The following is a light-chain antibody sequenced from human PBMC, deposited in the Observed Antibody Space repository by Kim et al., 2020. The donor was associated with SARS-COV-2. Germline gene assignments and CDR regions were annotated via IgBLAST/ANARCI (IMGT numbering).Light chain of an antibody. V-gene: IGLV3-1*01. CDR1: KLGDKY. CDR2: QDS. J-gene: IGLJ2*01. CDR3: QAWDSSTRV. Sequence: VSPGQTASITCSGDKLGDKYACWYQQKPGQSPVLVIYQDSKRPSGIPERFSGSNSGNTATLTISGTQAMDEADYYCQAWDSSTRVFGGGTKLTVL.